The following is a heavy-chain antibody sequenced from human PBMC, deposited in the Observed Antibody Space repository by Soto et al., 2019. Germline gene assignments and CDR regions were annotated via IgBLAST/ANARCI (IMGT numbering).Heavy chain of an antibody. J-gene: IGHJ6*02. Sequence: LRLSCAASGFTFSSYGMHWVRQAPGKGLEWVAVISYDGSNKYYADSVKGRFTISRDNSKNTLYLQMNSLRAEDTAVYYCAKVYCGGDCYARPAGMDVWGQGTKVTVSS. CDR1: GFTFSSYG. CDR3: AKVYCGGDCYARPAGMDV. CDR2: ISYDGSNK. V-gene: IGHV3-30*18. D-gene: IGHD2-21*02.